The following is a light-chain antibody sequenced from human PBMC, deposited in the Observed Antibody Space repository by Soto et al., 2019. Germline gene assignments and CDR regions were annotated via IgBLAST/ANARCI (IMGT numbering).Light chain of an antibody. CDR1: NSDIVAYNF. CDR3: SSYTYTNTPLYV. Sequence: SALNQPASVFGAPGQSITISCTGNNSDIVAYNFVSWYQHHPGKAPKVLIYDVNNRPSGVSKRFSGSKSGNAASLTISGLQAEDEADYYCSSYTYTNTPLYVFGSGTKVTVL. V-gene: IGLV2-14*03. CDR2: DVN. J-gene: IGLJ1*01.